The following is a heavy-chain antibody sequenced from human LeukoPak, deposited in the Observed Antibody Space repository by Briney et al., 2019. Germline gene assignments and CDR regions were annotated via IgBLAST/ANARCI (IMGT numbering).Heavy chain of an antibody. CDR1: GYTFTSYG. CDR2: ISAYNGNT. Sequence: ASVKVSCKASGYTFTSYGISWVRQAPGQGLEWMGWISAYNGNTNYAQELQGRVTMTTDTSTSTAYMELRSLRSDDTAVYYCARDVWSSGWYFAFDIWGQGTMVTVSS. V-gene: IGHV1-18*04. J-gene: IGHJ3*02. CDR3: ARDVWSSGWYFAFDI. D-gene: IGHD6-19*01.